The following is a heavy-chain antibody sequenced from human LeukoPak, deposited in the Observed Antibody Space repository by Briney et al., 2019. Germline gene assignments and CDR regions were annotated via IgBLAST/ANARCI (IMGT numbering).Heavy chain of an antibody. CDR1: GFTFRRHA. D-gene: IGHD3-10*01. CDR2: ISGSGGST. J-gene: IGHJ4*02. V-gene: IGHV3-23*01. CDR3: AKTPSITMVRGAFDY. Sequence: GGSLRLSCAASGFTFRRHAMNWVRQAPGKGLEWVSAISGSGGSTYYADSVKGRFTISRDNSKNTLYLQMNSLRAEDTAVYYCAKTPSITMVRGAFDYWGQGTLVTVSS.